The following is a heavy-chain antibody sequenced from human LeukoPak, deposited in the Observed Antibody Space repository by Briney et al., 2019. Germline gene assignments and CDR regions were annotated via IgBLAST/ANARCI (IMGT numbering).Heavy chain of an antibody. CDR3: ARGGTYYNY. J-gene: IGHJ4*02. CDR2: INHSGST. D-gene: IGHD1-26*01. CDR1: GGSFSGYY. V-gene: IGHV4-34*01. Sequence: SETLSLTCAVYGGSFSGYYWSWIRQPPGKGLEWIGEINHSGSTDYNPSLKSRVTISVDTSKNQFSLKLSSVTAADTAMYYCARGGTYYNYWGQGTLVTVS.